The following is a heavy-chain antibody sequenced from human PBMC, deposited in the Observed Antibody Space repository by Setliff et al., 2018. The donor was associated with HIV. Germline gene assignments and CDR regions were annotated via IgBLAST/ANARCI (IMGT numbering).Heavy chain of an antibody. V-gene: IGHV4-4*08. CDR1: GGSISSYY. D-gene: IGHD3-22*01. Sequence: PSETLSLTCTVSGGSISSYYWSWIRQPPGKGLEWIGYIYTSGSTNYNTSLKSRVTISVDTSKNQFSLKLRSVTAADTAVYYCARDRLDYYDSSGYLDWYFDLWGRGTLVTVSS. CDR3: ARDRLDYYDSSGYLDWYFDL. CDR2: IYTSGST. J-gene: IGHJ2*01.